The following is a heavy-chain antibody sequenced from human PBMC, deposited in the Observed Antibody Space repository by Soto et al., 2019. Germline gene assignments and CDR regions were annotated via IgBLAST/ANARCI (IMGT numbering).Heavy chain of an antibody. CDR1: GFSLSTSGVG. V-gene: IGHV2-5*02. Sequence: QITLKESGPTLVKPTQTLTLTCTFSGFSLSTSGVGVGWIRQPPGKALEWLALIYWDDDKRYSPSLKSRLTITKDTSKNQVVLTMTNMDPVDTATYYCAHRIGFWSGYNEKGFAYWGQGTLVTVSS. CDR2: IYWDDDK. J-gene: IGHJ4*02. D-gene: IGHD3-3*01. CDR3: AHRIGFWSGYNEKGFAY.